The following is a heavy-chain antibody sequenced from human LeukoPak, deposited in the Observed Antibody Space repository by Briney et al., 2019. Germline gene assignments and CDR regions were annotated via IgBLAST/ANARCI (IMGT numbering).Heavy chain of an antibody. D-gene: IGHD6-19*01. CDR3: ARDLIAVAGTDWFDP. V-gene: IGHV1-69*13. CDR1: GGTFSSYA. Sequence: SVKVSCKASGGTFSSYAISWVRQAPGQGLEWMGGIIPILGTANYAQKFQGRVTITADESTSTAYMELSSLRSEDTAVYYCARDLIAVAGTDWFDPWGQGTLVTVSS. CDR2: IIPILGTA. J-gene: IGHJ5*02.